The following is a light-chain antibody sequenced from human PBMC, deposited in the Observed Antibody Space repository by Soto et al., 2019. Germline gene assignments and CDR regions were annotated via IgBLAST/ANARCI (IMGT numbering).Light chain of an antibody. CDR1: QSISSW. V-gene: IGKV1-5*01. J-gene: IGKJ1*01. CDR2: DAS. Sequence: DIQMTQSPSTLSASVGDRVTITCRASQSISSWLAWYQQKPGKAPKLLIYDASSLESGVPSRFSGSGSGTEFTLTSSRLQHDDFANYYCQQYNSYRTFGQGTKVEIK. CDR3: QQYNSYRT.